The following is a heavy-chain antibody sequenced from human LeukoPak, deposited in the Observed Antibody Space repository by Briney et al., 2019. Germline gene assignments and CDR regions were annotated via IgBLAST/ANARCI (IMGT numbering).Heavy chain of an antibody. V-gene: IGHV1-69*04. CDR3: ARDGVTTKRDFDF. J-gene: IGHJ4*02. D-gene: IGHD4-17*01. CDR2: IIPILGIA. Sequence: GSSVKVSCKASGGTFSSYAISWVRQAPGQGLEWMGRIIPILGIANYAQKFQGRVTITADKSTSTAYMELSSLRSEDTAVYYCARDGVTTKRDFDFWGQGTLVTVSS. CDR1: GGTFSSYA.